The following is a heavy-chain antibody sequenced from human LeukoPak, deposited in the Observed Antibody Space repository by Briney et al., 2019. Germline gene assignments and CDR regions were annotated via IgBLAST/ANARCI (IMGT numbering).Heavy chain of an antibody. CDR3: ARLPGYSSRSDMDV. V-gene: IGHV4-34*01. CDR1: GGSFSGYY. D-gene: IGHD6-13*01. CDR2: INHSGST. Sequence: SETLSLTCAVYGGSFSGYYWSWIRQPPGKGLEWIGEINHSGSTNYNPSLKSRVTISVDTSKNQFSLKLSSVTAADTAVYYCARLPGYSSRSDMDVWGQGTTVTVSS. J-gene: IGHJ6*02.